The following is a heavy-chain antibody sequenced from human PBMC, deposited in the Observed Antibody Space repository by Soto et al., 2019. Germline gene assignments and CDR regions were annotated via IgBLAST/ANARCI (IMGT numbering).Heavy chain of an antibody. CDR1: GYTFTSYG. D-gene: IGHD4-17*01. V-gene: IGHV1-18*01. J-gene: IGHJ5*01. CDR3: ERGQGGVYYNWFDP. Sequence: QVRLVQSGAEVKKPGASVKVSCKASGYTFTSYGFSWVRQAPGQGLEWMGWISADNRYTSYAQKLQGRVTMTTDTSTSTTCLRLGSLTSDYRAGENCERGQGGVYYNWFDPWGQGTPVTVSS. CDR2: ISADNRYT.